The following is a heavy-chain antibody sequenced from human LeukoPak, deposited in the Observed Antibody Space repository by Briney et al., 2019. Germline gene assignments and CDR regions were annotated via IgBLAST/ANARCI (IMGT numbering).Heavy chain of an antibody. V-gene: IGHV4-4*07. Sequence: PSETLSLTCNVSGASISGHYWSWVRHPAGKSLEWIGRIQTSGSPIHNPSLSSRVTMSVDTSKGQFSLTMNSLTAADTAIYYCARHLLDGDILGFDWWRQGTLVTVSS. CDR1: GASISGHY. D-gene: IGHD2-21*01. J-gene: IGHJ4*02. CDR2: IQTSGSP. CDR3: ARHLLDGDILGFDW.